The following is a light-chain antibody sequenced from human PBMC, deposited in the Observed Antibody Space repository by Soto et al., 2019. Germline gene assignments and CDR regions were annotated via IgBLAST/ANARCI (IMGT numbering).Light chain of an antibody. CDR1: QSVSSKF. CDR2: GSS. J-gene: IGKJ4*01. V-gene: IGKV3-20*01. CDR3: QQYASSPLLT. Sequence: PGERAALSCRASQSVSSKFLAWYQQKPGQAPRLLIFGSSNRATGIPDRFSGSGSGTDFTLSISRLEPEDFAVYYCQQYASSPLLTFGGGTKVDIK.